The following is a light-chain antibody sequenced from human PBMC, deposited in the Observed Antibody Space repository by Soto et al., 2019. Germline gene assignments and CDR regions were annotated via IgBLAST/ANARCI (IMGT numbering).Light chain of an antibody. CDR1: QSVSSW. J-gene: IGKJ5*01. CDR3: QQSFRSPIT. V-gene: IGKV1-5*01. Sequence: DIQMTQSPSTLSASVGDSVTITCRASQSVSSWLAWYQQKAGKAPKLLIYVAFTLESGVPSRFSGSGSGTEFTLTIRSLQAEDFATYYCQQSFRSPITFGQGTRLEIK. CDR2: VAF.